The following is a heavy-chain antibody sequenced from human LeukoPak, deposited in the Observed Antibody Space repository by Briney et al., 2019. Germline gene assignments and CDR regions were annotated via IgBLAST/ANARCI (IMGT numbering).Heavy chain of an antibody. CDR1: GFIVSHNY. Sequence: PGGSLRLSCAASGFIVSHNYMSWVRQAPGKGLESVSLIYSGGSTYYADSVKGRFTISRDNSKNTLYLQMNNLRAEDAAVYYCARPHCGGGSCYLDYWGQGTLVTVSS. CDR2: IYSGGST. D-gene: IGHD2-15*01. V-gene: IGHV3-53*01. J-gene: IGHJ4*02. CDR3: ARPHCGGGSCYLDY.